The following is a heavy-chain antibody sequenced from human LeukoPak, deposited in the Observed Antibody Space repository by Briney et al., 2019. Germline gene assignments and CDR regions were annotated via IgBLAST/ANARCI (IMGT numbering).Heavy chain of an antibody. Sequence: SETLSLTCTVSGGSISSYYWSWIRQPPGKGLEWIGYIYYSGSTNYNPSLKSRVTISVDTSKNQFSLKLSSVTAADTAVYYCARDRLRGVNFDYWGQGTLVTVSS. CDR1: GGSISSYY. V-gene: IGHV4-59*01. D-gene: IGHD3-10*01. CDR3: ARDRLRGVNFDY. CDR2: IYYSGST. J-gene: IGHJ4*02.